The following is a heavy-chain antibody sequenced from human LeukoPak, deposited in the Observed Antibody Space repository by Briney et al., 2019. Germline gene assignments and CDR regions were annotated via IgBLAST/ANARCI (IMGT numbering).Heavy chain of an antibody. V-gene: IGHV3-9*01. Sequence: QTGGSLRLSCAASGFTFDDYAMHWVRQPPGKGLEWVSGISWNSDSIGYADSVKGRFTISRDNAKNSLYLQMNSLRTEDTALYYCAKDPSGRGSLPQDYWGQGTLVTVSS. D-gene: IGHD3-10*01. CDR3: AKDPSGRGSLPQDY. J-gene: IGHJ4*02. CDR1: GFTFDDYA. CDR2: ISWNSDSI.